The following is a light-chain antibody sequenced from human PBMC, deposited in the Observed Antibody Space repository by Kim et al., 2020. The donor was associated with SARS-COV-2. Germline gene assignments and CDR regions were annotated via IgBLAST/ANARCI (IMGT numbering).Light chain of an antibody. V-gene: IGKV1-39*01. J-gene: IGKJ1*01. CDR3: QQSYGART. CDR2: TAS. Sequence: SAYVGDRVSITCRASQTINNYLNWYQQKPGKAPKLLIYTASNLESGVPSRFSGSGSGTLFTLTISSLQLEDFATYYCQQSYGARTFGQGTRVEIK. CDR1: QTINNY.